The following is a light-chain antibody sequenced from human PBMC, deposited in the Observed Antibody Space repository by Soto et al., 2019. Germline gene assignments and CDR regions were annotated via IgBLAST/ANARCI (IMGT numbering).Light chain of an antibody. CDR2: EVS. J-gene: IGLJ3*02. CDR3: CSYAGNSGV. V-gene: IGLV2-23*02. Sequence: QSALTQPASASGSPGQSIIISCTGTSSDVGSYNFVSWYQQHPGKAPKLMIYEVSKRPSGVSNRFSGSKSGNTASLTISGLQPEDEADYYCCSYAGNSGVFGGGTKLTVL. CDR1: SSDVGSYNF.